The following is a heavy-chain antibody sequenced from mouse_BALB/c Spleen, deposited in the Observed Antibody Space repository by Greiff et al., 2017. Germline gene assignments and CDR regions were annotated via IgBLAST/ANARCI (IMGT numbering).Heavy chain of an antibody. D-gene: IGHD1-1*01. CDR2: IYPGDGDT. J-gene: IGHJ2*01. CDR1: GYAFSSYW. CDR3: ARGGTTVVFDY. V-gene: IGHV1-80*01. Sequence: LQESGAELVRPGSSVKISCKASGYAFSSYWMNWVKQRPGQGLEWIGQIYPGDGDTNYNGKFKGKATLTADKSSSTAYMQLSSLTSEDSAVYFCARGGTTVVFDYWGQGTTLTVSS.